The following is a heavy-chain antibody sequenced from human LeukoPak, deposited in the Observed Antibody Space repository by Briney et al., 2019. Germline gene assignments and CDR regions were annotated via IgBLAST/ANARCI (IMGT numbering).Heavy chain of an antibody. Sequence: PGGSLRLSCAASGFTFSSYAMSWVRQAPGKGLEWVSVIGGSGGTIYYADSVKGRFTISRDNSKNTLYLQMNSLRAEDTAVYYCAKDQPSTAQPGFDYWGQGTLVTVSS. CDR1: GFTFSSYA. V-gene: IGHV3-23*01. CDR3: AKDQPSTAQPGFDY. CDR2: IGGSGGTI. D-gene: IGHD4-17*01. J-gene: IGHJ4*02.